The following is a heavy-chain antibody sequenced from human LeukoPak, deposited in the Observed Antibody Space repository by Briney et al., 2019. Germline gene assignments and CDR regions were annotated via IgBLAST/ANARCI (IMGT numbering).Heavy chain of an antibody. Sequence: PGGSLRLSCAAPGFTFSSYWMSRVRQAPGKGLDWVANIKQDGSEKYYVDSVKGRFTISRDNAKHSLYLQMNSLRAEDTAVYYCAGDRENTYYDFWYPYYMDVWGKGTTVTVSS. J-gene: IGHJ6*03. CDR2: IKQDGSEK. D-gene: IGHD3-3*01. V-gene: IGHV3-7*01. CDR3: AGDRENTYYDFWYPYYMDV. CDR1: GFTFSSYW.